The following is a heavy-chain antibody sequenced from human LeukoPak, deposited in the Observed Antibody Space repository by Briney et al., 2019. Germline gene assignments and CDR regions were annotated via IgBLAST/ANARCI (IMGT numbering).Heavy chain of an antibody. J-gene: IGHJ4*02. V-gene: IGHV1-46*01. CDR3: ATPLGYCSSTSCYQFDY. Sequence: ASVTVSFKASGYTFTSYYMHWVRQAPGQGLEWMGIINPSGGSTSYAQKFQGRVTMTRDTSTSTVYMELSSLRSEDTAVYYCATPLGYCSSTSCYQFDYWGQGTLVTVSS. CDR2: INPSGGST. CDR1: GYTFTSYY. D-gene: IGHD2-2*01.